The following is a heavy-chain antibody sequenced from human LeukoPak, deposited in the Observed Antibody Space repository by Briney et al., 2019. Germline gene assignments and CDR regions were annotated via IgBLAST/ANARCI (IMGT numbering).Heavy chain of an antibody. CDR2: ISGSGGST. Sequence: PGGSLRLSCAASGFTFSSYAMSWVRQAPGKGLEWASAISGSGGSTYYADSVKGRFTISRDNSKNTLYLQMNSLRAEDTAVYYCAKGYSYGYGLNRYFDYWGQGTLVTVSS. CDR3: AKGYSYGYGLNRYFDY. CDR1: GFTFSSYA. J-gene: IGHJ4*02. V-gene: IGHV3-23*01. D-gene: IGHD5-18*01.